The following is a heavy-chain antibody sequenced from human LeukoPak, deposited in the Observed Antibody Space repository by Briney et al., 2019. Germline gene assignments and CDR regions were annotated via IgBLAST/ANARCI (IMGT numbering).Heavy chain of an antibody. CDR1: GFTFSSYD. J-gene: IGHJ4*02. D-gene: IGHD2-15*01. V-gene: IGHV3-13*01. CDR2: IGTAGDT. CDR3: ARGGNRYCSGGSCYMFDY. Sequence: GGSLRLSCAASGFTFSSYDMHWVRQATGKGLEWVSAIGTAGDTHYPGSVKGRFTISRENAKNSLYLQMNSLRAGDTAVYYCARGGNRYCSGGSCYMFDYWAQGTLVTVSS.